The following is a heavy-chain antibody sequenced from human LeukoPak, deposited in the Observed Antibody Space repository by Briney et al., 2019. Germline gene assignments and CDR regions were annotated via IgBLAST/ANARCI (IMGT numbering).Heavy chain of an antibody. J-gene: IGHJ5*02. V-gene: IGHV1-46*01. CDR2: INPSGGST. D-gene: IGHD6-19*01. CDR3: ARVPPVYSSGWYGFDP. Sequence: SVKVSCKASGYTFTSYYMHWVRHAPGHGLEWMGIINPSGGSTSYAQKFQGRVTMTRDTSTSTVYMELSSLRSEDTAVYYCARVPPVYSSGWYGFDPWGQGTLVTVSS. CDR1: GYTFTSYY.